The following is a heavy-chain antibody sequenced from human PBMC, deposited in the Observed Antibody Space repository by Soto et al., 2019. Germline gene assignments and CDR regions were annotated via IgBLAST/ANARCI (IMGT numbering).Heavy chain of an antibody. Sequence: EVLLLESGGGLVQPGGSLRLSCEASGFSFSSFAMNWVRQAPGKGLEWVSAIGDSGASTYYADSVKGRFTISRDNSRNTLYLQLNIPRAEDAAVYYCAKGVELDVWGNGTTVTVSS. CDR2: IGDSGAST. D-gene: IGHD1-26*01. V-gene: IGHV3-23*01. CDR1: GFSFSSFA. CDR3: AKGVELDV. J-gene: IGHJ6*04.